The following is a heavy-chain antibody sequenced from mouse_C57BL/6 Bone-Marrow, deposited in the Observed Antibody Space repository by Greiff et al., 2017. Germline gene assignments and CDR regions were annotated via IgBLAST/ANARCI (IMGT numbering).Heavy chain of an antibody. CDR1: GYTFTSYW. D-gene: IGHD2-5*01. J-gene: IGHJ2*01. CDR3: ARRPYYSNYVFDY. V-gene: IGHV1-55*01. CDR2: IYPGSGST. Sequence: QVQLQQPGAELVKPGASVKMSCKASGYTFTSYWITWVKQRPGQGLEWIGDIYPGSGSTNYNEKFKSKATLTVDTSSSTAYMQLSSLTSEDSAVYYCARRPYYSNYVFDYWGQGTTLTVSS.